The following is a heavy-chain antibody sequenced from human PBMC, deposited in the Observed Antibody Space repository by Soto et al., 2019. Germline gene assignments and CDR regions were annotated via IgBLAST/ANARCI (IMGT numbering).Heavy chain of an antibody. CDR2: ISAYNGNT. J-gene: IGHJ4*02. CDR3: ARGGTPIDS. CDR1: GYTFTNFG. Sequence: QVQLVQSGAEVKKPGASVKVSCTASGYTFTNFGISWVRQAPGQGLEWMGWISAYNGNTNYAQKFQGRVTMTTDTSTSTGDMEVRSLRFDDTAVYYCARGGTPIDSGGQGTRFTVSS. D-gene: IGHD3-16*01. V-gene: IGHV1-18*01.